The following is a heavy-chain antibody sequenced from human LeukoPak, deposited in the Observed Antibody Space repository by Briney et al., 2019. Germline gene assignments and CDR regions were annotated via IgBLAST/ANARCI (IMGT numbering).Heavy chain of an antibody. CDR3: ARDGPDP. CDR1: GFTFSSYS. Sequence: GGSLRLSCAASGFTFSSYSMNWVRQAPGKGLEWVSSISSGSSYIYYADSLKGRFTISRDNAKNSLYLQMNSLRAEDTAVYYCARDGPDPWGQGTLVTVSS. J-gene: IGHJ5*02. V-gene: IGHV3-21*04. CDR2: ISSGSSYI.